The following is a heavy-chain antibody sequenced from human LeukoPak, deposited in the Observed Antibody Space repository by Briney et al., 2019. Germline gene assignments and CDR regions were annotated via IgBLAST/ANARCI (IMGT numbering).Heavy chain of an antibody. CDR3: ARGYYDSSGYCYYYFQH. CDR1: GYTFTSYD. D-gene: IGHD3-22*01. CDR2: MNPNSGNT. V-gene: IGHV1-8*01. Sequence: GASVKVSCKASGYTFTSYDINWVRQATGQGLEWMGWMNPNSGNTGYAQKFQGRVTMTRNTSISTAYMELSSMRSEDTAVYYCARGYYDSSGYCYYYFQHWGQGTLVTVSS. J-gene: IGHJ1*01.